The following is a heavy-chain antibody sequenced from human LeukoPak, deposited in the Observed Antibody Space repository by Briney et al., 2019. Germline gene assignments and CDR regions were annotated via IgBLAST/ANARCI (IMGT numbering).Heavy chain of an antibody. D-gene: IGHD3-10*01. V-gene: IGHV3-30*19. CDR2: ISYDGSHK. J-gene: IGHJ5*02. CDR3: VRGNWFDP. Sequence: GGSLRLSCAASGFTFSSYGMHWVRQAPGKGLEWVAIISYDGSHKYYADSVKGRFTISRDNSKNTLYLQMNSLRAEDTAVYYCVRGNWFDPWGQGTLVTVSS. CDR1: GFTFSSYG.